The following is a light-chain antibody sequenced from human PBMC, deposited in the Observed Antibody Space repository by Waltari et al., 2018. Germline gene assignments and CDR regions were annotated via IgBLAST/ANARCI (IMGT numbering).Light chain of an antibody. V-gene: IGKV3-20*01. CDR3: QHYVRLPAT. J-gene: IGKJ1*01. CDR2: DAS. Sequence: CRASQSVGKSLAWYQQKPGQAPRLLIYDASRGATGIPDRFSGSGSGTDFSLTISRLEPEDFAVYYCQHYVRLPATFGQGTKVEI. CDR1: QSVGKS.